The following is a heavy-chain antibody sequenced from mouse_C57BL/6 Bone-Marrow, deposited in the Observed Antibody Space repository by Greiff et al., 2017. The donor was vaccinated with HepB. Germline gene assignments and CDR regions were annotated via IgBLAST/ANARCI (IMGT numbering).Heavy chain of an antibody. D-gene: IGHD1-1*02. Sequence: VQLQQSGAELVRPGASVKLSCTASGFNIKDDYMHWVKQRPEQGLEWIGWIDPENGDTEYASKFQGKATITADTSSNTAYLQLSSLTSEDTAVYYCTTWDYDYDAMDYWGQGTSVTVSS. CDR2: IDPENGDT. CDR1: GFNIKDDY. J-gene: IGHJ4*01. V-gene: IGHV14-4*01. CDR3: TTWDYDYDAMDY.